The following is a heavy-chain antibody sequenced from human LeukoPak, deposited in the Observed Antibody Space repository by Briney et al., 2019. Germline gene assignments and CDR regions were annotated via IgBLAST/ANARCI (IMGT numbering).Heavy chain of an antibody. V-gene: IGHV3-23*01. J-gene: IGHJ5*02. Sequence: GGCLRLSCAASGFTFSSYAMSWVRQTPGKGLEWVSPISDSGGSIYYADSVKGRFTISRDNAKNSLYLQMNSLRAEDTAVYYCARAGVRTNWFDPWGQGTLVTVSS. CDR1: GFTFSSYA. CDR3: ARAGVRTNWFDP. D-gene: IGHD3-3*01. CDR2: ISDSGGSI.